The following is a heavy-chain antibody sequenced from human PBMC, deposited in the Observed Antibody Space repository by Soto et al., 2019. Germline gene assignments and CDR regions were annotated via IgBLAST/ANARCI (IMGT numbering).Heavy chain of an antibody. V-gene: IGHV3-33*01. CDR2: IWYDGSNK. J-gene: IGHJ6*02. CDR1: GFTFSSYG. CDR3: AREQLRGDYYGMDV. Sequence: GGSLRLSCAASGFTFSSYGMHWVRQAPGKGLEWVAVIWYDGSNKYYADSVKGRFTISRDNSKNTLYLQMNSLRAEDTAVYYCAREQLRGDYYGMDVWGQGTTVTVSS. D-gene: IGHD1-1*01.